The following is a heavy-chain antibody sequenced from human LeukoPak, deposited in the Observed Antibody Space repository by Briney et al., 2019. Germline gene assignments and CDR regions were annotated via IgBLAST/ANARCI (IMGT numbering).Heavy chain of an antibody. CDR1: GGSISSYC. J-gene: IGHJ3*02. V-gene: IGHV4-59*01. D-gene: IGHD1-26*01. CDR2: IYYSGST. Sequence: PSETLSLTCTVSGGSISSYCWSWIRQPPGKGLEWIGYIYYSGSTNYNPSLKSRVTISVDTSKNQFSLKLSSVTTADTAVYYCARGKRWELHAFDIWGQGTMVTVSS. CDR3: ARGKRWELHAFDI.